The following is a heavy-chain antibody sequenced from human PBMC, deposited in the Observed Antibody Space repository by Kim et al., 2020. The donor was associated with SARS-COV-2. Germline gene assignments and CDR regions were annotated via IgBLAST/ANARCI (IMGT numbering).Heavy chain of an antibody. J-gene: IGHJ5*01. CDR2: ISCNGCSI. CDR1: GFTFGDYA. CDR3: AKNTDTAMAMAGGYFDF. V-gene: IGHV3-9*01. D-gene: IGHD5-18*01. Sequence: GGSLRLSCAASGFTFGDYAMRWVRQAPGKGLEWVSVISCNGCSIASADSVTGRFTISIANAKTSLYLQLNSLRAEDTAISYCAKNTDTAMAMAGGYFDF.